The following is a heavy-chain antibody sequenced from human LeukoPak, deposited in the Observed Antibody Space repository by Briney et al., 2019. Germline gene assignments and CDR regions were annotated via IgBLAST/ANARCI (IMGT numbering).Heavy chain of an antibody. CDR2: IYPGDSDT. D-gene: IGHD6-13*01. CDR1: GYSFTSYW. J-gene: IGHJ5*02. V-gene: IGHV5-51*01. Sequence: GESLKISCKGSGYSFTSYWIGWVRQMPGKGLEWMGIIYPGDSDTTYSPSFQGQVTISADKSISTAYLQWSSLKASDTAMYYCARQASAAAGTHNWFDPWGQGTLVTVSS. CDR3: ARQASAAAGTHNWFDP.